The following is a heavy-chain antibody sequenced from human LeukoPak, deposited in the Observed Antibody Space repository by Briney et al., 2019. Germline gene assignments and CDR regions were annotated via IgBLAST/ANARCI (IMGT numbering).Heavy chain of an antibody. CDR1: GFTFSSYE. CDR2: ISSSSSYI. Sequence: PGGSLRLSCAASGFTFSSYEMNWVRQAPGKGLEWGSYISSSSSYIYYADSVKGRFTISRDNAKNSLYLQMNSLRAEDTAVYYCARDGSYGSTLDYYYYMDVWGKGTTVTVSS. J-gene: IGHJ6*03. CDR3: ARDGSYGSTLDYYYYMDV. D-gene: IGHD1-26*01. V-gene: IGHV3-21*05.